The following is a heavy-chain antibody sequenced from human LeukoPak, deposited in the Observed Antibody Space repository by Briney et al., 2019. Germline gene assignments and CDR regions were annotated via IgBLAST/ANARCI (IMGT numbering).Heavy chain of an antibody. V-gene: IGHV2-5*02. Sequence: SGPALVKPTQTLTLTCTFSGFSLSTSGVGVGWIRQPPGKALEWLALIYWDDDKRYSPSLKSRLTITKDTSKNQVVLRMTNMDPVDTATYYCARKNTGYDLWGQGTLVTVSS. CDR3: ARKNTGYDL. CDR2: IYWDDDK. CDR1: GFSLSTSGVG. D-gene: IGHD5-12*01. J-gene: IGHJ4*02.